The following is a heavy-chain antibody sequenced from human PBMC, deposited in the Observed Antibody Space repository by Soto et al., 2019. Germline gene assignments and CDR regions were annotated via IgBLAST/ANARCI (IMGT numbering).Heavy chain of an antibody. V-gene: IGHV3-48*03. CDR1: GFTFSNFE. CDR3: ARAECSSPDCLTAYYSYGLDV. CDR2: INTAGSTK. J-gene: IGHJ6*02. Sequence: GGSRRRSCAASGFTFSNFEMRWVRQAPGKGLEWVSYINTAGSTKYYAESVKGRFTISRDNGRNSLFLQMNSLRAEDTAVYYCARAECSSPDCLTAYYSYGLDVWGQGSTVTVSS. D-gene: IGHD3-9*01.